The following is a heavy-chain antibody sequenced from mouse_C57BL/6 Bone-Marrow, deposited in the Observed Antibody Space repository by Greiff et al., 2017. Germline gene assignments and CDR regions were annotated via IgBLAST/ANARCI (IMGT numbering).Heavy chain of an antibody. V-gene: IGHV1-76*01. J-gene: IGHJ3*01. CDR2: IYPGSGNT. CDR3: ARGPDYLFAY. CDR1: GYTFTDYY. D-gene: IGHD2-4*01. Sequence: QVQLQQSGAELVRPGASVKLSCKASGYTFTDYYINWVKQRPGQGLEWIARIYPGSGNTYYNEKFKGKATLTAEKSSSTAYMQLSSLTSEDSAVYFCARGPDYLFAYWGQGTLVTVSA.